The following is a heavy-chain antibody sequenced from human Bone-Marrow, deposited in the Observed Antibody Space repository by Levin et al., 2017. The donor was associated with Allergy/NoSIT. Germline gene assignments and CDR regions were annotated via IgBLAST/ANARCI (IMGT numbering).Heavy chain of an antibody. CDR3: AKGSVAPFDY. CDR2: ISYDGSNK. Sequence: GGSLRLSCAASGFTFSSYGMHWVRQAPGKGLEWVAVISYDGSNKYYADSVKGRFTISRDNSKNTLYLQMNSLRAEDTAVYYCAKGSVAPFDYWGQGTLVTVSS. J-gene: IGHJ4*02. V-gene: IGHV3-30*18. D-gene: IGHD5-12*01. CDR1: GFTFSSYG.